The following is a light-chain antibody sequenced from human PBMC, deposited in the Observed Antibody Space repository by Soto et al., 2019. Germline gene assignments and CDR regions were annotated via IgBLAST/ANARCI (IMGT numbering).Light chain of an antibody. CDR3: SSYAGSNTYVV. CDR1: SSDVGSYIL. CDR2: EDT. V-gene: IGLV2-23*01. Sequence: QSVLTQPASVSGSPGQSITISCTGTSSDVGSYILVSWYQQHPGKAPKLMIYEDTKRPSGVSNRFSGSKSGNTASLTISGLQAEDEADYYCSSYAGSNTYVVFGGGTKLTVL. J-gene: IGLJ2*01.